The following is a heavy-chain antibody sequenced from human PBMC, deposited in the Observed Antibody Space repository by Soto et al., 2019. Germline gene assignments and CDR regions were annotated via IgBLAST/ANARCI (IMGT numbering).Heavy chain of an antibody. Sequence: QVQLQESGPGLVKPSETLSLTCTVSGGSISSYYWSWIRQPPGKGLEWIGYIYYSGSTNYNPSLKGRVTISVDTSKNQFSLKLSSVTAADTAVYYCARVVVSYCGGDCYSSWFDPWGQGTLVTVSS. J-gene: IGHJ5*02. CDR2: IYYSGST. D-gene: IGHD2-21*02. CDR3: ARVVVSYCGGDCYSSWFDP. CDR1: GGSISSYY. V-gene: IGHV4-59*01.